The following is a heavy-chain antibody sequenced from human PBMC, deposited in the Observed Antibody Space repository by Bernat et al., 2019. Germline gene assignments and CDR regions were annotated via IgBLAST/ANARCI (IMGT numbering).Heavy chain of an antibody. V-gene: IGHV1-24*01. Sequence: QVQLVQSGAEVKKPGASVKVSCKVSGYTLTELSMHWVRQAPGKGLGWMGGFDPEDGETIYAQKFQSRVTMTEDTSTDTAYMELSSLRSEDTAVYYCATPSGYSSSWTDAFDIWGQGTMVTVSS. CDR2: FDPEDGET. CDR1: GYTLTELS. J-gene: IGHJ3*02. CDR3: ATPSGYSSSWTDAFDI. D-gene: IGHD6-6*01.